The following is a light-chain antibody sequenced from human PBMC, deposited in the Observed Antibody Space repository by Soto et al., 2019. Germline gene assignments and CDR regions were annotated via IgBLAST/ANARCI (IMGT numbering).Light chain of an antibody. CDR1: QSLLHSDGYNY. Sequence: DIVMTQSPLSLPVTPGEPASISCRSSQSLLHSDGYNYLDWYLQKPGQSPQLLIYLGSNRASGVPDRFSGSASGTEFTLKISRVEAEDVGAYYCMQALETPLTFGGGTKVEIK. CDR3: MQALETPLT. V-gene: IGKV2-28*01. CDR2: LGS. J-gene: IGKJ4*01.